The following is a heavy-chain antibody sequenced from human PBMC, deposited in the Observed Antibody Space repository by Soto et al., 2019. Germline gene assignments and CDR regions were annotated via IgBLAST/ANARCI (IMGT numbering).Heavy chain of an antibody. CDR3: AHTVPRGYFWEAFNY. CDR1: GSSLMTNGVG. D-gene: IGHD2-15*01. J-gene: IGHJ4*02. Sequence: QITLKESGPPLVKPTQTLTLTCTVSGSSLMTNGVGVGWFRQPPGKALEWLALIYRDDDRRYRPSLKSRVTITKDNPKNPVFLTMTNMDPMDTGTYYCAHTVPRGYFWEAFNYWGQGSLVTVSS. CDR2: IYRDDDR. V-gene: IGHV2-5*02.